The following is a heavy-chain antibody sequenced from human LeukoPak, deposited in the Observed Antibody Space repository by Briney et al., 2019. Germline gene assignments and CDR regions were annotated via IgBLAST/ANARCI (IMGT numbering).Heavy chain of an antibody. V-gene: IGHV1-69*01. D-gene: IGHD3-3*01. J-gene: IGHJ4*02. Sequence: SVKVSCKASGGTFSSYAISWVRQAPGQGLEWMGGIIPIFGTANYAQRFQGRVTMTDDPSTDTAYMELNSLRSEDTAVYYCARGKYDFWSGYYTDYWGQGTLVTVSS. CDR1: GGTFSSYA. CDR3: ARGKYDFWSGYYTDY. CDR2: IIPIFGTA.